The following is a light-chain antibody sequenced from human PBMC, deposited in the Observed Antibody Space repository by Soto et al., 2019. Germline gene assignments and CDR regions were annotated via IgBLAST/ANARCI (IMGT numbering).Light chain of an antibody. V-gene: IGKV1-5*01. Sequence: DIQMTQSPSTLSASVGDRVTITCRASQSISIWLAWYQQKPGKAPKLLIFDASSLESGVPSRFSGSGSGTEFTLTISSLQPDDFATYYCQQSNSYWTFGQGTKVEIK. J-gene: IGKJ1*01. CDR2: DAS. CDR3: QQSNSYWT. CDR1: QSISIW.